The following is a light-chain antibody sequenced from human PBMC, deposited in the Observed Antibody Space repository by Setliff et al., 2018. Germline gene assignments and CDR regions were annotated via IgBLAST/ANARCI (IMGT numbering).Light chain of an antibody. CDR2: EVS. CDR3: CSYQRPSTAV. CDR1: TNNIGSYNL. Sequence: QSVLTQPASVSGSPGQSITISCTGTTNNIGSYNLVSWYQQHPGRAPKLIISEVSERPSGVSVRFSGSKSGNTASLTISGLRPEHEADYYCCSYQRPSTAVFGGGTK. V-gene: IGLV2-23*02. J-gene: IGLJ3*02.